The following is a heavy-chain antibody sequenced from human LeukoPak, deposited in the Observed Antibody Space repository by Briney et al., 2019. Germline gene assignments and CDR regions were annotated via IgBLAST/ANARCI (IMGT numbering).Heavy chain of an antibody. D-gene: IGHD6-13*01. J-gene: IGHJ3*02. CDR1: GFTFSSYW. CDR2: IKKQDGDEK. V-gene: IGHV3-7*03. CDR3: ARGVQYSSSWYPI. Sequence: GGSLRLSCAASGFTFSSYWMSWVRQAPGKGLEWVANIKKQDGDEKNYVDSVKGRFTISRDNTKNSLYLQMNTLRAEDTAVYYCARGVQYSSSWYPIWGQGTMVTVSS.